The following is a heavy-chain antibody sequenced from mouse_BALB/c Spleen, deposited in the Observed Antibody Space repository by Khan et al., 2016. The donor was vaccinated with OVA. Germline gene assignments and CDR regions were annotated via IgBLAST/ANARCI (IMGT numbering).Heavy chain of an antibody. CDR3: ARYGYSLWYFDV. CDR1: GYSITSDYA. CDR2: ISYSGST. Sequence: EVQLQESGPGLVKPSQSLSLTCTVTGYSITSDYAWNWIRQFPGNKLEWMGYISYSGSTSYNPYLKSRISITRDTSKNQFFLQLNSVTTEDTAAYYCARYGYSLWYFDVWGAGTTGTVSA. V-gene: IGHV3-2*02. D-gene: IGHD1-2*01. J-gene: IGHJ1*01.